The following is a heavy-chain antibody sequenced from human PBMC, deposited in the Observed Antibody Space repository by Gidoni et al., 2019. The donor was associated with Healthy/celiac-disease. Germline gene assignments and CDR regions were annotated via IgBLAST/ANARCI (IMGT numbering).Heavy chain of an antibody. D-gene: IGHD3-22*01. J-gene: IGHJ4*02. V-gene: IGHV3-30*01. CDR3: ARRPSRYYDSSGYSPPFDY. Sequence: ADSVKGRFTISRDNSKNTLYLQMNSLRAEDTAVYYCARRPSRYYDSSGYSPPFDYWGQGTLVTVSS.